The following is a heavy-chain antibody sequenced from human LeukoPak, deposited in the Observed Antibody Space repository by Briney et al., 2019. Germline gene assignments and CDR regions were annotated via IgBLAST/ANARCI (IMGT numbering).Heavy chain of an antibody. Sequence: PSETLSLTCTVSGGSISSGGYYWSWIRQPPGKGLEWIGYIYHSGSTYYNPSLKSRVTISVDRSKNQFSLKLSSVTAADTAVYYCVSSPIWNYWSTTLISFDYWGRGTLVTVSS. V-gene: IGHV4-30-2*01. CDR1: GGSISSGGYY. CDR2: IYHSGST. J-gene: IGHJ4*02. CDR3: VSSPIWNYWSTTLISFDY. D-gene: IGHD1-7*01.